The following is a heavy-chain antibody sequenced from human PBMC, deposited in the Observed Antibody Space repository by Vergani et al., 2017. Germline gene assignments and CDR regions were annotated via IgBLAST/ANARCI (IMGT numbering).Heavy chain of an antibody. J-gene: IGHJ4*02. CDR1: GFTFSSYA. V-gene: IGHV3-23*04. Sequence: EVQLVESGGGLVQPGGSLRLSCAASGFTFSSYAMSWVRQAPGKGLEWVSAISGSGGSTYYADSVKGRFTISRDNSKNTLYLQMNSLRAEDTAVYYCAKSRYYYESSGYLPLDYWGQGTLVTVSS. CDR3: AKSRYYYESSGYLPLDY. D-gene: IGHD3-22*01. CDR2: ISGSGGST.